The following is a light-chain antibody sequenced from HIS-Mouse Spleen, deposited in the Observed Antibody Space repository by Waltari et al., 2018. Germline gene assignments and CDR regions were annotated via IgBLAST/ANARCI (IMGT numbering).Light chain of an antibody. J-gene: IGKJ3*01. V-gene: IGKV1-8*01. CDR1: QGISSY. Sequence: AIRMTQSPSQLYASQRDSVTITGRASQGISSYLAWYQQQPGKAPKLLIYAASTLHSGVPSRFSGSGSGTDFTLTISCLQSEDFATYYCQQYYSYPLTFGPGTKVDIK. CDR3: QQYYSYPLT. CDR2: AAS.